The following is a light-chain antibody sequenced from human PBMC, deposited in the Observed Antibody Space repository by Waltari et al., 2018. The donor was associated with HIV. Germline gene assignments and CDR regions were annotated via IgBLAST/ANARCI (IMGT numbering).Light chain of an antibody. V-gene: IGLV1-44*01. CDR2: RNS. J-gene: IGLJ1*01. CDR3: AAWDDSLNSYV. Sequence: SVLTQPPSASGTPGHRVTISCSGSSSNIGSYTVTWYQHLPATAPNLLIFRNSQRPSGVPDRFSASKSGTSASLAISGLQSEDEADYYCAAWDDSLNSYVFGTGTRVTVL. CDR1: SSNIGSYT.